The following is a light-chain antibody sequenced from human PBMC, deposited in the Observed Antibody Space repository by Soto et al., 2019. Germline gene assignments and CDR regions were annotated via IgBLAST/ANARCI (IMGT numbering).Light chain of an antibody. Sequence: EIVMTQSPATLSGSPGERVTLSCRASQSVSTNVAWYQQKPGQAPRLLLYGASTRATGLPARFSGSGSGTDFSLTISSLEPEDFAVYYCQQRSNWPHFGQGTRLEIK. J-gene: IGKJ5*01. CDR1: QSVSTN. V-gene: IGKV3-15*01. CDR2: GAS. CDR3: QQRSNWPH.